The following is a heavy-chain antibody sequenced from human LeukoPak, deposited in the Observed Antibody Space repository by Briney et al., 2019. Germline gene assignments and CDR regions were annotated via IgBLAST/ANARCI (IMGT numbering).Heavy chain of an antibody. CDR3: AHPVNGAFDI. CDR2: IYHSGSA. V-gene: IGHV4-38-2*02. J-gene: IGHJ3*02. Sequence: PSETLSLTCTVSGYSISSGYYWGWIRQPPGKGLEWIGSIYHSGSAYYNPSLKSRVTISVDTSKNQFSLKLSSVTAADTAVYYCAHPVNGAFDIWGQGTMVTVSS. CDR1: GYSISSGYY. D-gene: IGHD4-11*01.